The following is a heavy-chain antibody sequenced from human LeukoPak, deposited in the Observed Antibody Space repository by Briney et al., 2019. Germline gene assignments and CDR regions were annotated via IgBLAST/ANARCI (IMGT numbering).Heavy chain of an antibody. J-gene: IGHJ5*02. D-gene: IGHD6-19*01. CDR1: GGSVTNYY. Sequence: SETLSLTCTVSGGSVTNYYWGWIRQHPGKGLEWIGYSDYSGSSTYNPSLKSRVTMSVDTSKNQFSLRLSSVTAADTAVYYCARNTAVATSRSWFDPWGQGTLVTVSS. CDR2: SDYSGSS. CDR3: ARNTAVATSRSWFDP. V-gene: IGHV4-59*08.